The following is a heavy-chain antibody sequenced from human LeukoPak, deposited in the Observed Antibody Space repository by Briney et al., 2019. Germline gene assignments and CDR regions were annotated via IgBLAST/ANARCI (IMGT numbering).Heavy chain of an antibody. J-gene: IGHJ3*02. CDR3: AQDLLGAQGGGAFDI. D-gene: IGHD2-15*01. CDR1: GFTFSSYS. CDR2: ISGSSGTI. V-gene: IGHV3-48*04. Sequence: GGSLRLSCAASGFTFSSYSMNWVRQAPGIGLEWVSYISGSSGTIYYSDSVKGRFTISRDNAKNSLYLQLNSLRAEDTAVFYCAQDLLGAQGGGAFDIWGQGTMVTVSS.